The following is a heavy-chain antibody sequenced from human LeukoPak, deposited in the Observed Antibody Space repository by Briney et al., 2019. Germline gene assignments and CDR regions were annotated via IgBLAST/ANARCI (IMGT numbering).Heavy chain of an antibody. V-gene: IGHV4-34*01. CDR2: INHSGST. CDR1: GGSFSGYY. CDR3: ARRTRDYYDSSGYSYYFDY. J-gene: IGHJ4*02. D-gene: IGHD3-22*01. Sequence: NPSETLSLTCAVYGGSFSGYYWSWIRQPPGKGLEWIGEINHSGSTNYNPSLKSRVTISVDTSKNQFSLKLSSVTAADTAVYYCARRTRDYYDSSGYSYYFDYWGQGTLVTVSS.